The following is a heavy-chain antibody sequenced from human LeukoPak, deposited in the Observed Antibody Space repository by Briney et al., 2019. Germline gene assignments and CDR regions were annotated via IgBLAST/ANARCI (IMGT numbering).Heavy chain of an antibody. CDR2: IISSSSYT. D-gene: IGHD2-15*01. CDR1: GFTFSSFS. Sequence: GGSLRLSCAASGFTFSSFSMNWVRQAPGKGLEWVSYIISSSSYTTYADSVRGRFTISRDNAKNSLYLQMNSLRVEDTAIYYCVKGSTGDWGQGTRVTVSS. J-gene: IGHJ4*02. CDR3: VKGSTGD. V-gene: IGHV3-21*06.